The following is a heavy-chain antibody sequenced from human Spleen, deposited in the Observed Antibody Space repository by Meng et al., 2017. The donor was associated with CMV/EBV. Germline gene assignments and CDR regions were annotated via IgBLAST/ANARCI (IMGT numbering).Heavy chain of an antibody. CDR3: ARDSGAMVGAKTRAFDI. D-gene: IGHD1-26*01. V-gene: IGHV3-23*03. Sequence: GGSLRLSCAASGFTFSSYAMSWVRQAPGKGLEWVAVIYSGGGSTYYADSVKGRFTISRDNSKNTLYLQMNSLRAEDTAVYYCARDSGAMVGAKTRAFDIWGQGTMVTVSS. CDR1: GFTFSSYA. J-gene: IGHJ3*02. CDR2: IYSGGGST.